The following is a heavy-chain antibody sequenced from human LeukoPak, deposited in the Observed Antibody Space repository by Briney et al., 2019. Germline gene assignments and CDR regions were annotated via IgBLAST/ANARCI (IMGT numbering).Heavy chain of an antibody. V-gene: IGHV3-23*01. D-gene: IGHD3-22*01. CDR2: ISGSGGST. CDR3: AKGYSSGYYYSQTFDY. J-gene: IGHJ4*02. CDR1: GFTFSSYA. Sequence: GGSLRLSCAASGFTFSSYAMSWVRQAPGKGLEWVSAISGSGGSTYYADSVKGRFTLSRDNSKNTLYLQMNSLRAEDTAVYYCAKGYSSGYYYSQTFDYWGQGTLVTVSS.